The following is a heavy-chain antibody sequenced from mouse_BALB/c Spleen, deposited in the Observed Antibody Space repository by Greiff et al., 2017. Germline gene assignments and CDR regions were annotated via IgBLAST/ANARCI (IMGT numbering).Heavy chain of an antibody. V-gene: IGHV1-18*01. CDR3: ARFSYGWYFDV. CDR2: INPNNGGT. D-gene: IGHD1-1*01. CDR1: GYTFTDYN. Sequence: VQLQQSGPELVKPGASVKIPCKASGYTFTDYNMDWVKQSHGKSLEWIGDINPNNGGTIYNQKFKGKATLTVDKSSSTAYMELRSLTSEDTAVYYCARFSYGWYFDVWGAGTTVTVSS. J-gene: IGHJ1*01.